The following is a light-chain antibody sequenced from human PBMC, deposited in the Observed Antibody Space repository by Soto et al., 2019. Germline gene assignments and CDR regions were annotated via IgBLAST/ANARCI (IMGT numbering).Light chain of an antibody. Sequence: EIVMTQSPVTLSLSPGDRATLSCRASQSLSNTYISWYQQKPGQAPRLLIYGASTRATGIPARFSGSGSGTDFTLTISRLQPEDFALYYCHQDFDLPLTFGGGTKVEIK. CDR3: HQDFDLPLT. CDR2: GAS. CDR1: QSLSNTY. J-gene: IGKJ4*01. V-gene: IGKV3D-7*01.